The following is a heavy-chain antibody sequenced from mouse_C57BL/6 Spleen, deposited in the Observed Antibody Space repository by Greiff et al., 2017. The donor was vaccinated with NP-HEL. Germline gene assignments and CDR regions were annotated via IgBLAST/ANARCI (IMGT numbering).Heavy chain of an antibody. Sequence: EVKVVESGGDLVKPGGSLKLSCAASGFTFSSYGMSWVRQTPDKRLEWVATISSGGSYTYYPDSVKGRFTISRDNAKNTLYLQMSSLKSEDTAMYYCARPPYSNYDYFDYWGQGTTLTVSS. CDR1: GFTFSSYG. CDR3: ARPPYSNYDYFDY. D-gene: IGHD2-5*01. J-gene: IGHJ2*01. CDR2: ISSGGSYT. V-gene: IGHV5-6*01.